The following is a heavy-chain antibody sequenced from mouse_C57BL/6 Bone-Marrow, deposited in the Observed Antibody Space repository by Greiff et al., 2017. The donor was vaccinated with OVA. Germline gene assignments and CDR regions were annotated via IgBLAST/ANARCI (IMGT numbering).Heavy chain of an antibody. CDR3: ADLLPIRYFDY. CDR2: IYPRSGNT. J-gene: IGHJ2*01. Sequence: VMLVESGAELARPGASVKLSCKASGYTFTSYGISWVKQRTGQGLEWIGEIYPRSGNTYYNEKFKGKATLTADKSSSTAYMELRSLTSEDSAVYFCADLLPIRYFDYWGQGTTLTVSS. CDR1: GYTFTSYG. D-gene: IGHD2-1*01. V-gene: IGHV1-81*01.